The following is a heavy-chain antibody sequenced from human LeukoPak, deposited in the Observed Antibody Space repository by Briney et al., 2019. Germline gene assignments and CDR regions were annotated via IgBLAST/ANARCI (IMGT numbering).Heavy chain of an antibody. CDR2: IYSGGST. D-gene: IGHD3-10*01. CDR1: GFTVSSNY. CDR3: ASGEWGYFGAFDI. Sequence: GGSLRLSCAASGFTVSSNYMSWVRQAPGKGLEWVSVIYSGGSTYYADSVKGRFTNSRDNSKNTLYLQMNSLKAEDTAVYYCASGEWGYFGAFDIWGQGTMVTVSS. J-gene: IGHJ3*02. V-gene: IGHV3-53*01.